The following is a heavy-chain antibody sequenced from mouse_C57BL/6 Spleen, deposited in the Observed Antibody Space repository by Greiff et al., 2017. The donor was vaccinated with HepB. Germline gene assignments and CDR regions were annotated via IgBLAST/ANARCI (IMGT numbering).Heavy chain of an antibody. CDR2: IYPGDGDT. D-gene: IGHD1-1*01. CDR1: GYAFSSYW. CDR3: ARLFPHYYAMDY. V-gene: IGHV1-80*01. J-gene: IGHJ4*01. Sequence: QVQLQQSGAELVKPGASVKISCKASGYAFSSYWMNWVKQRPGKGLEWIGQIYPGDGDTNYNGKFKGKATLTADKSSSTAYMQLSSLTSEDSAVYFCARLFPHYYAMDYWGQGTSVTVSS.